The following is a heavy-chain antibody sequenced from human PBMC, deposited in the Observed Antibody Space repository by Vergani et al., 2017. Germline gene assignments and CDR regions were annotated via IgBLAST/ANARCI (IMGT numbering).Heavy chain of an antibody. Sequence: EVQLLESGGGLVQPGGSLRLSCAASGFTFSSYAMSWVRQAPGKGLEWVSAISGSGGSTYYADSVKGRFTISRDNSKNTLYLQMNSLRAEDTAVYYCARDGTTVNPPYYYYGMDVWGQGTTVTVSS. V-gene: IGHV3-23*01. CDR2: ISGSGGST. CDR1: GFTFSSYA. J-gene: IGHJ6*02. D-gene: IGHD4-17*01. CDR3: ARDGTTVNPPYYYYGMDV.